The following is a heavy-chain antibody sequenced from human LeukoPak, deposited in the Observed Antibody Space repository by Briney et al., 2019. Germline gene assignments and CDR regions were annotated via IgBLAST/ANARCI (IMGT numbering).Heavy chain of an antibody. V-gene: IGHV4-59*01. D-gene: IGHD6-13*01. CDR2: IYYSGST. Sequence: SETLSLTCTVSGGSISSYYRSWIRQPPGKGLEWIGYIYYSGSTNYNPSLKSRVTISVDTSKNQLSLKLSSVTAADTAVYYCARASGRIAAAGGYWYFDLWGRGTLVTVSS. CDR3: ARASGRIAAAGGYWYFDL. CDR1: GGSISSYY. J-gene: IGHJ2*01.